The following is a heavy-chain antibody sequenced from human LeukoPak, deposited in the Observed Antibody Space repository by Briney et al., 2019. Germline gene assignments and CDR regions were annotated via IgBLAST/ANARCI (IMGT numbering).Heavy chain of an antibody. V-gene: IGHV4-34*01. CDR2: INHSGST. CDR1: GGSFSGYY. J-gene: IGHJ4*02. D-gene: IGHD3-10*01. Sequence: SETLSLTCAVYGGSFSGYYWSWIRQPPGKGLEWIGEINHSGSTNYSPSLKSRVTISVDTSKNQFSLKLSSVTAADTAVYYCARGERFGYYFDYWGQGTLVTVSS. CDR3: ARGERFGYYFDY.